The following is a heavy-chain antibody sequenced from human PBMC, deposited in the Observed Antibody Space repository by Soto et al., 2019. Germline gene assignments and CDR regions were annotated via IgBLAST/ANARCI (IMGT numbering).Heavy chain of an antibody. J-gene: IGHJ4*01. D-gene: IGHD2-21*02. Sequence: GGSLRLSCVGSGFSFRDHSMNWVRQPPGKGLQWISYISSSSENIYFADSVKGRFTVSRDNAKNTLFLQMNSLRDDDSAIYYCARLPKGSVVTGWGQGSLVTVSS. V-gene: IGHV3-48*02. CDR1: GFSFRDHS. CDR3: ARLPKGSVVTG. CDR2: ISSSSENI.